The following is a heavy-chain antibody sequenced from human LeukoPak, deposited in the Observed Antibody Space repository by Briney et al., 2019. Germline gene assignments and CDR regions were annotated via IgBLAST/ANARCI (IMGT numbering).Heavy chain of an antibody. CDR1: GFTFSSYA. V-gene: IGHV3-23*01. Sequence: GGSLRLSCAASGFTFSSYAMSWVRQAPGKGLEWVSAISGSGGSTYYADSVKGRFTISRDNSKNTLYLQMNSLRAADTAVYYCARDPAGPGIPTAGLFYYGMDVWGQGTTVTVS. CDR3: ARDPAGPGIPTAGLFYYGMDV. CDR2: ISGSGGST. J-gene: IGHJ6*02. D-gene: IGHD6-13*01.